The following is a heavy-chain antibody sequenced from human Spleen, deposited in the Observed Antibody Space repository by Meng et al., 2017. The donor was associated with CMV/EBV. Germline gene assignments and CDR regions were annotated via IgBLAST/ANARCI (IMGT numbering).Heavy chain of an antibody. Sequence: GESLKISCTASRFSFTTYGMHWVRQAPGKGLEWVALISYEGSNKQYTDSVKGRVTISRDNSRNTLSLEMTSLRPEDTAVYYCAREVEGTAAGSYWGQGTLVTVSS. D-gene: IGHD6-13*01. CDR3: AREVEGTAAGSY. CDR2: ISYEGSNK. V-gene: IGHV3-30*03. J-gene: IGHJ4*02. CDR1: RFSFTTYG.